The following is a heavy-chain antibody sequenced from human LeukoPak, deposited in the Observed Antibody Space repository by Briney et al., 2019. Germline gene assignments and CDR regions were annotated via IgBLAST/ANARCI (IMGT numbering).Heavy chain of an antibody. J-gene: IGHJ1*01. D-gene: IGHD6-6*01. CDR2: ISDSGGAT. CDR1: GFTFTSYA. Sequence: GGSLRLSCAASGFTFTSYAMSWLRQAPGKGLEWVSSISDSGGATYYADSVKGRFTISRDNSKNTLYLQMNSLRAEDTAVYYCAISSSSAEYFQHSGQGTLVPVSS. CDR3: AISSSSAEYFQH. V-gene: IGHV3-23*01.